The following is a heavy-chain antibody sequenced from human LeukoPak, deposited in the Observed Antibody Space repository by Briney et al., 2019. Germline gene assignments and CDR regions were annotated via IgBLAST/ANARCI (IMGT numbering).Heavy chain of an antibody. J-gene: IGHJ6*02. CDR2: ISSSTSYI. CDR3: ARDSSIYTNYYYYYDMDV. V-gene: IGHV3-21*01. CDR1: GFTFSSYS. Sequence: GGSLRLSCAPSGFTFSSYSMNWVRQAPGKGLEWVSSISSSTSYIYYADSVKGRFTISRDNAKNSLYLQMNSLRAEDTAVYYCARDSSIYTNYYYYYDMDVWGQGTTVTVSS. D-gene: IGHD6-13*01.